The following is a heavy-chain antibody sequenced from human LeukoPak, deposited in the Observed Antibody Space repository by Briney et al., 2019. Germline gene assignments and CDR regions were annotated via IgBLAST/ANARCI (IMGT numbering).Heavy chain of an antibody. Sequence: SETLSLTCSVYGGSFRGYYWGWIRQPPGKGLEWIGEINHSGTTNSTPSIKSCVTISVDTSNTQFSLKLTFVTAADTAVYYCARSESDGFDYWGQGTLVTVSS. CDR3: ARSESDGFDY. V-gene: IGHV4-34*01. CDR2: INHSGTT. CDR1: GGSFRGYY. J-gene: IGHJ4*02.